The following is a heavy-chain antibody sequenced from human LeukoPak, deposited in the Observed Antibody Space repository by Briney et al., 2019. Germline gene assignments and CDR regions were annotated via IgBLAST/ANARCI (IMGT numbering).Heavy chain of an antibody. CDR3: ARPYFDWLLYVTPSFDY. V-gene: IGHV3-7*01. Sequence: GGSLRLSCAASGFTFSSYWMSWVRQAPGKGLEWVANIKQDGSEKYYVDSVKGRFTISRDNAKNSLYLQMNSLRAEDTAVYYCARPYFDWLLYVTPSFDYWGQGTLVTVSS. D-gene: IGHD3-9*01. J-gene: IGHJ4*02. CDR1: GFTFSSYW. CDR2: IKQDGSEK.